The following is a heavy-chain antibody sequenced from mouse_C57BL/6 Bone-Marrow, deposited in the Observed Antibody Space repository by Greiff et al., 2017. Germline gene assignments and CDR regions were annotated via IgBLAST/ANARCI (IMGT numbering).Heavy chain of an antibody. V-gene: IGHV5-17*01. CDR2: ISSGRSTI. J-gene: IGHJ1*03. CDR3: ATTVVAYWYFDV. Sequence: EVKLLESGGGLVKPGGSLKLSCAASGFTFSDYGMHWVRQAPEKGLEWVAYISSGRSTIYYADTVKGRFTISRDNAKNTLFLQMTSLRSEDTAMYYCATTVVAYWYFDVWGTGTTVTVSS. D-gene: IGHD1-1*01. CDR1: GFTFSDYG.